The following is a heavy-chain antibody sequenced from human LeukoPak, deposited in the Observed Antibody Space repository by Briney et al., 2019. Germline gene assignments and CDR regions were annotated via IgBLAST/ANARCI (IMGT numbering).Heavy chain of an antibody. CDR1: GFTFTSSA. CDR2: IVVGSGNT. V-gene: IGHV1-58*01. Sequence: GASVKVSCKASGFTFTSSAVQWVRQARGQRLEWIGWIVVGSGNTNYAQKFQERVITIRDMSTRTVYMELSSLTFEDTAVYYCAAGYSGYEYPNCWGQGTLVTVSS. CDR3: AAGYSGYEYPNC. D-gene: IGHD5-12*01. J-gene: IGHJ4*02.